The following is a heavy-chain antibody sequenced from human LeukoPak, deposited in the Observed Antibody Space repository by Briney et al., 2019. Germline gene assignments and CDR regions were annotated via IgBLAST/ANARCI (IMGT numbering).Heavy chain of an antibody. CDR2: ISGSGGST. J-gene: IGHJ4*02. Sequence: PGGSLRLSCAASGFTFSSYGMSWVRQAPGKGLEWVSAISGSGGSTYYADSVKGRFTISRDNSKNTLYLQMNSLRAEDTAVYYCAKRGVIMVRGVKLIDYWGQGTLVTVSS. V-gene: IGHV3-23*01. CDR1: GFTFSSYG. D-gene: IGHD3-10*01. CDR3: AKRGVIMVRGVKLIDY.